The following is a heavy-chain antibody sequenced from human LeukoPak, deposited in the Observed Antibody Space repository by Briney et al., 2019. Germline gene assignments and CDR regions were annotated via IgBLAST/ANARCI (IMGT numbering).Heavy chain of an antibody. CDR1: GYTFTSYG. V-gene: IGHV1-18*01. D-gene: IGHD2-15*01. CDR3: ARDLRADCSGGSCYSHFDY. J-gene: IGHJ4*02. CDR2: ISAYNGNT. Sequence: ASVKVSCKASGYTFTSYGISWVRQAPGQGLEWMGWISAYNGNTNYAQKLQGRVTMTTDTSTSTAYMELRSLRSDDTAVYYCARDLRADCSGGSCYSHFDYWGQETLVTVSS.